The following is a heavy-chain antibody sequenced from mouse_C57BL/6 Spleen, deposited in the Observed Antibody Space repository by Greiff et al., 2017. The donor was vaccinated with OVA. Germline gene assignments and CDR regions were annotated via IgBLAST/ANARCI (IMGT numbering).Heavy chain of an antibody. CDR3: ARHYYGSRFAY. Sequence: EVKLVESGGGLVKPGGSLKLSCAASGFAFSSYDMSWVRQTPEKRLEWVAYISSGGGRTYYPEPVKGRLTITSDYATNTLYLQMSSMKSEDTAMYYCARHYYGSRFAYWGQGTLVTVSA. CDR2: ISSGGGRT. J-gene: IGHJ3*01. D-gene: IGHD1-1*01. V-gene: IGHV5-12-1*01. CDR1: GFAFSSYD.